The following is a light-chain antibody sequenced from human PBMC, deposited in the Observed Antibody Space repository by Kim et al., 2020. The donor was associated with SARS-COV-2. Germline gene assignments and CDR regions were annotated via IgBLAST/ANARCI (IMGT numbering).Light chain of an antibody. J-gene: IGKJ1*01. Sequence: ASVGDMFTLTCRASQSISSYLNWYQQKPGKAPKLLIYAASSLQSGVPSRFSGSGSGTDFTLTISSLQPEDFATYYCQQSYSTPWTFGQGTKVDIK. CDR1: QSISSY. V-gene: IGKV1-39*01. CDR2: AAS. CDR3: QQSYSTPWT.